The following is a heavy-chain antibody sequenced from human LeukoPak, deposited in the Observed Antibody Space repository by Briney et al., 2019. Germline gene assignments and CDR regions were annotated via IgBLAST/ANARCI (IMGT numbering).Heavy chain of an antibody. Sequence: SETLSLTCTVSGYSISSGYYWGWIRQPPGKGLEWIGSIYHSGSTYYNPSLKSRVTISVDTSKNQFSLKLSSVTAADTVVYYCARALGDFWSGPPLNNWFDPWGQGTLVTVSS. CDR2: IYHSGST. J-gene: IGHJ5*02. CDR1: GYSISSGYY. CDR3: ARALGDFWSGPPLNNWFDP. D-gene: IGHD3-3*01. V-gene: IGHV4-38-2*02.